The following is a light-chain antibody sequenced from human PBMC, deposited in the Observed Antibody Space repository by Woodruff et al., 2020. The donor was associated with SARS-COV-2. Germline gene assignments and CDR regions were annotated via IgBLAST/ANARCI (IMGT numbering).Light chain of an antibody. CDR3: ETWDSNTRV. J-gene: IGLJ3*02. V-gene: IGLV4-60*02. Sequence: QPGKAPRYLMKLEGSGNYKKGSGVPDRFSGSSSGADRYLTISTLQFGDEADYYCETWDSNTRVFGG. CDR2: LEGSGNY.